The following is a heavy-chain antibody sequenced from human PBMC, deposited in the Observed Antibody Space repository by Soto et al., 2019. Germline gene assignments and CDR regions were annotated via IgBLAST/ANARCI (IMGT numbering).Heavy chain of an antibody. J-gene: IGHJ6*02. Sequence: QVQLVQSGVEVKKPGASVKVSCKASGYTFISHGISWVRQAPGQGLEWMGWISGKNGNTNYAQKLQGRVTLTTDTSSSTAYMELRSLRSDDTAVDYCARVSSSIVVVPDYGMDVWGQGTTFTVSS. CDR1: GYTFISHG. CDR2: ISGKNGNT. V-gene: IGHV1-18*04. CDR3: ARVSSSIVVVPDYGMDV. D-gene: IGHD2-15*01.